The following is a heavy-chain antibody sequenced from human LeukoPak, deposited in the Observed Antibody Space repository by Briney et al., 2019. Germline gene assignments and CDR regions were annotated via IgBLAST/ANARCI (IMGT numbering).Heavy chain of an antibody. Sequence: SETLSLTCTVSGGFISSYYWSWIRQPAGKGLEWIGRIYTSGSTNYNPSLKSRVTMSVDTSKNQFSLKLSSVTAADTAVYYCARGTGYSGSYLGAFDIWGQGTMVTVSS. V-gene: IGHV4-4*07. J-gene: IGHJ3*02. CDR3: ARGTGYSGSYLGAFDI. D-gene: IGHD1-26*01. CDR2: IYTSGST. CDR1: GGFISSYY.